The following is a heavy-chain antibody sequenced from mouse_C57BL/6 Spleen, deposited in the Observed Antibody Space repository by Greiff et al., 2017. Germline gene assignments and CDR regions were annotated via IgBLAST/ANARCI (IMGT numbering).Heavy chain of an antibody. CDR1: GYTFTSYW. CDR2: INPSSGYT. CDR3: AIGASSGYVGFAY. J-gene: IGHJ3*01. Sequence: VQLQQSGAELAKPGASVKLSCKASGYTFTSYWMHWVKQRPGQGLEWIGYINPSSGYTKYNQKFKDKATLTADKSSSTAYMQLSSLTDEDSAVYYCAIGASSGYVGFAYWGQGTLVTVSA. D-gene: IGHD3-2*02. V-gene: IGHV1-7*01.